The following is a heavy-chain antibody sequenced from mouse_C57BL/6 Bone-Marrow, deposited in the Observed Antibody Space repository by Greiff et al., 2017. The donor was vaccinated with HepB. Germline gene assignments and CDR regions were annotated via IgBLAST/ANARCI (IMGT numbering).Heavy chain of an antibody. CDR1: GFTFSSYA. J-gene: IGHJ2*01. D-gene: IGHD2-4*01. CDR2: ISSGGDYI. V-gene: IGHV5-9-1*02. CDR3: TRGSTMITTYFDD. Sequence: EVQLVESGEGLVKPGGSLKLSCAASGFTFSSYAMSWVRQTPEKRLEWVAYISSGGDYIYYADTVKGRFTISRDNARNTLYLQMSSLKSEDTAMYYCTRGSTMITTYFDDWGQGTTLTVSS.